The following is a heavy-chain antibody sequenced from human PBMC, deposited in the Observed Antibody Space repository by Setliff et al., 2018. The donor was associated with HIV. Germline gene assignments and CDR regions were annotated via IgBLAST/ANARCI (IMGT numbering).Heavy chain of an antibody. V-gene: IGHV4-4*02. J-gene: IGHJ3*01. CDR2: IYYTGNT. Sequence: SETLSLTCAVSSGSISSSNWWSWVRQPPGKGLEWIGEIYYTGNTNYNPSLKSRVSISVDKSKNQFSLKLNSVTAADTAMYYCARRGDSSGYYDAFDVWGQGTKVTVS. CDR1: SGSISSSNW. D-gene: IGHD3-22*01. CDR3: ARRGDSSGYYDAFDV.